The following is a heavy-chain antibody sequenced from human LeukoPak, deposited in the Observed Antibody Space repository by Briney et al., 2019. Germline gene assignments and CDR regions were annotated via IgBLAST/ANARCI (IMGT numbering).Heavy chain of an antibody. CDR2: ISAYNGNT. D-gene: IGHD6-19*01. J-gene: IGHJ1*01. CDR3: ARAPNSSGWYAEYFQH. Sequence: ASVKVSRKASGYTFTSYGISWVRQAPGQGLEWMGWISAYNGNTNYAQKLQGRVTMTTDTSTSTAYMELRSLRSDDTAVYYCARAPNSSGWYAEYFQHWGQGTLVTVSS. CDR1: GYTFTSYG. V-gene: IGHV1-18*01.